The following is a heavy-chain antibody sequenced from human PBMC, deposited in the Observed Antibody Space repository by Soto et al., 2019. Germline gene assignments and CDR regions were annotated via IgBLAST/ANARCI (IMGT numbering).Heavy chain of an antibody. CDR1: EFTFGDYA. CDR2: IRSKAYGRTT. J-gene: IGHJ4*02. Sequence: PGGSLRLSCTASEFTFGDYAMSWVRQAPGKGLEVVGFIRSKAYGRTTEYAASVKGRFTISRDDSKSIAYLQMNSLKTEDTAVYYCTRVYSSSWYPGNFDYWGQGTLVTVSS. V-gene: IGHV3-49*04. CDR3: TRVYSSSWYPGNFDY. D-gene: IGHD6-13*01.